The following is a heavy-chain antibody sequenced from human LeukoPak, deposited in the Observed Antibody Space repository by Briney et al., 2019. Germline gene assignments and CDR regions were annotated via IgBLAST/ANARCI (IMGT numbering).Heavy chain of an antibody. V-gene: IGHV1-8*01. CDR2: MNHNSGNT. CDR3: ARVRPIVGATLFDY. CDR1: GYTFTSYD. D-gene: IGHD1-26*01. Sequence: ASVKVSCKASGYTFTSYDINWVGQAPGQGLEGMGWMNHNSGNTDYAHKFQGRLTNNRNTSISTAYRELSSLRSGDTAVYYCARVRPIVGATLFDYWGQGTLVTVS. J-gene: IGHJ4*02.